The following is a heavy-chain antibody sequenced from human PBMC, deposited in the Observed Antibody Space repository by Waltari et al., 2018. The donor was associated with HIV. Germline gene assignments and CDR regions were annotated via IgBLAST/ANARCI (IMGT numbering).Heavy chain of an antibody. CDR2: INSDGSST. CDR3: ARAGRDGKLPPDY. D-gene: IGHD1-7*01. V-gene: IGHV3-74*01. Sequence: EVQLVEYGGGLVQPGGSLRLSREASGFTFSSSWPHCVRQAPGKGLVWVSRINSDGSSTSYADSVKGRFTISRDNAKNTLYLQMNSLRAEDTAVYYCARAGRDGKLPPDYWGQGTLVTVSS. CDR1: GFTFSSSW. J-gene: IGHJ4*02.